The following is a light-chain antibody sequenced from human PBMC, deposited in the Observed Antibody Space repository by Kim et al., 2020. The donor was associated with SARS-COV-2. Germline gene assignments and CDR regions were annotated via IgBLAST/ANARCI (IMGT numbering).Light chain of an antibody. CDR2: WAS. CDR1: QSVLYNSNNKNY. V-gene: IGKV4-1*01. J-gene: IGKJ4*01. Sequence: ATINCKSSQSVLYNSNNKNYLTWYQHKPGQPPRLLISWASARESGVPDRCSGSGSGTDFTLTISSLQAEDVAVYYCQQYYSTPLTFGGGTKVEIK. CDR3: QQYYSTPLT.